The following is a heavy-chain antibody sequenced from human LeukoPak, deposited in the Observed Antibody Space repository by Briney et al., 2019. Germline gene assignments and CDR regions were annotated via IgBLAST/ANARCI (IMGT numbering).Heavy chain of an antibody. V-gene: IGHV4-31*03. CDR2: IYHSGST. CDR1: GDSISSGNNY. CDR3: ASVRGRSGMDV. Sequence: SETLSLTCTVSGDSISSGNNYWSWIRQQPGKGLEWIGYIYHSGSTYYNPSLKSRVTISLDTSKEQFSLKLTSITAADTAVYYCASVRGRSGMDVWGPGTTVTVSS. J-gene: IGHJ6*02.